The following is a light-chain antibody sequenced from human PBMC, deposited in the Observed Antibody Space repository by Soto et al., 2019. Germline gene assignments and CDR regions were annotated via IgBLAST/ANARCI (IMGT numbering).Light chain of an antibody. Sequence: EIVLTQSPGTLSLSPWEIATLSCRASQSVSSSYLAWYQRKPGQAPRLLIYGASSRATGIPDRFSGSGSGTDFTLTISRLEPEDFAVYYCQQYGSSGTFGQGTKVDIK. J-gene: IGKJ1*01. V-gene: IGKV3-20*01. CDR3: QQYGSSGT. CDR1: QSVSSSY. CDR2: GAS.